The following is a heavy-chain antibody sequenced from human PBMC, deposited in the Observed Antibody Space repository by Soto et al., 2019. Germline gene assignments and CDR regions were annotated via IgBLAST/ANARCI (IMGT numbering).Heavy chain of an antibody. V-gene: IGHV4-61*01. CDR2: IYYNGGT. Sequence: SETLSLTCTVSGDSVNSENSYWNWIRQAPGKGPEGIGYIYYNGGTNYNPSLKSRSTILLDTATNQLSLTLTSVTAADTAVYYCEREGGQGRGVIGHYWGRGILVTAS. CDR1: GDSVNSENSY. CDR3: EREGGQGRGVIGHY. D-gene: IGHD3-16*02. J-gene: IGHJ4*02.